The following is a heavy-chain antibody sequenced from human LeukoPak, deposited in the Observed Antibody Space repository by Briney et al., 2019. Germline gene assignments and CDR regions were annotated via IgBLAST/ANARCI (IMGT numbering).Heavy chain of an antibody. J-gene: IGHJ4*02. Sequence: GGSLRLSCAASGFTFSSYSMNWVRQAPGKGLEWVSSISSSSSYIYYADSAKGRFTISRDNAKNSLYLQMNSLRAEDTAVYYCARDLRYSSSWYLSPFDYWGQGTLVTVSS. CDR3: ARDLRYSSSWYLSPFDY. CDR2: ISSSSSYI. CDR1: GFTFSSYS. D-gene: IGHD6-13*01. V-gene: IGHV3-21*01.